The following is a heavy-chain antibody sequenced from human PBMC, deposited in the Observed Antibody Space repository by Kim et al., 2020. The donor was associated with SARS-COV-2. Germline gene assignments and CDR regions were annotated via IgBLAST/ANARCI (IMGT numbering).Heavy chain of an antibody. CDR2: ISRDGSST. CDR1: GFSFSTYW. Sequence: LSLTCAASGFSFSTYWMYWVRQAPGKGLVWVSRISRDGSSTNYADSVKGRFTISRDNANNTLYLQMNSLRAEDTAVYYCARPSSTTCPCYYMDVWGQGTTVTVSS. D-gene: IGHD2-2*01. CDR3: ARPSSTTCPCYYMDV. V-gene: IGHV3-74*01. J-gene: IGHJ6*03.